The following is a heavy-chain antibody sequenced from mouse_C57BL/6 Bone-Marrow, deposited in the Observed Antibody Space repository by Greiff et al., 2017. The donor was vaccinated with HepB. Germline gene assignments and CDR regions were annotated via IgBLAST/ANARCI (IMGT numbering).Heavy chain of an antibody. V-gene: IGHV1-85*01. Sequence: VQLQQSGPELVKPGASVKLSCKASGYTFTSYDINWVKQRPGQGLAWIGWIYPRDGSTKYNEKFKGKATLTVDTSSSTAYMELHSLTSEDSAVYFCARYYGSSLAWFAYWGQGTLVTVSA. D-gene: IGHD1-1*01. CDR2: IYPRDGST. CDR1: GYTFTSYD. J-gene: IGHJ3*01. CDR3: ARYYGSSLAWFAY.